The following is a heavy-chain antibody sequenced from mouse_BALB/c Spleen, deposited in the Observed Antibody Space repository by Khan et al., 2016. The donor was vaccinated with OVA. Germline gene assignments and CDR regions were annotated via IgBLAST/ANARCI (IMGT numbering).Heavy chain of an antibody. V-gene: IGHV2-2*02. J-gene: IGHJ3*01. CDR2: IWSGGST. CDR3: ASNYDYDEGLAY. Sequence: VQLQESGPGLVQPSQSLSITCTVSGFSLTTYGVHWVRQSPGKGLEWLGVIWSGGSTDYNAAFISRLSISKDNSKSHVFFQLNSLQANDEAIDYDASNYDYDEGLAYWGQGTLVTVSA. D-gene: IGHD2-4*01. CDR1: GFSLTTYG.